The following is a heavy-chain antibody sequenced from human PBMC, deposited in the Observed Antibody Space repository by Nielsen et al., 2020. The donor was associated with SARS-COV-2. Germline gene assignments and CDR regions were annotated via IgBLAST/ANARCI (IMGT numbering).Heavy chain of an antibody. Sequence: GGSLRLSCKGSGYSFTSYWIGWVRQMPGKGLEWMGFIFPGDSDTKYSPSFQGQVTISVDKSITTAYLQWSSLRASDTAIYYCARNDILTGYSPDYWGQGTLVTVSS. CDR3: ARNDILTGYSPDY. D-gene: IGHD3-9*01. CDR1: GYSFTSYW. J-gene: IGHJ4*02. V-gene: IGHV5-51*01. CDR2: IFPGDSDT.